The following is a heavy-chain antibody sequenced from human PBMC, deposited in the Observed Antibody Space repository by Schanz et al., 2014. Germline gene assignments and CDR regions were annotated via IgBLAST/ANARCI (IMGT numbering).Heavy chain of an antibody. Sequence: VQLVESGGGLIQPGGSLRLSCAASGFTFSSYSMNWVRQAPGKGLEWVGVISYDGSKKSYADSVKGRFTISRDNAKRSLFLQMNSLRAEDTAVYYCARGGPAYYFDDWGQGTLVTVSS. J-gene: IGHJ4*02. CDR3: ARGGPAYYFDD. V-gene: IGHV3-33*08. CDR2: ISYDGSKK. CDR1: GFTFSSYS.